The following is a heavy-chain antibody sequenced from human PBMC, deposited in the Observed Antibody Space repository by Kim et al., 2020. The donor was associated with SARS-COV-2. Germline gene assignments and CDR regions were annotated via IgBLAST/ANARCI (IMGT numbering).Heavy chain of an antibody. D-gene: IGHD3-3*01. CDR1: GGSISNSNYY. CDR3: ARHRDFWSGYYDGMDV. Sequence: SETLSLTCTVSGGSISNSNYYWGWIRQPPGKGLEWIGSIYYIGSTHYNPSLKSRVSIFVDTSKNQFSLKLSSVTAADTAVYYCARHRDFWSGYYDGMDVWGQGTTVTVSS. CDR2: IYYIGST. V-gene: IGHV4-39*01. J-gene: IGHJ6*02.